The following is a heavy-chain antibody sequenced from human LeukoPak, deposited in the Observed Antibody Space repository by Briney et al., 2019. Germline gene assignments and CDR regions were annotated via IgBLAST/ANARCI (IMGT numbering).Heavy chain of an antibody. D-gene: IGHD6-19*01. V-gene: IGHV4-4*07. J-gene: IGHJ4*02. CDR1: GGSIRNYY. Sequence: SETLSLTCTVSGGSIRNYYWSWIRQPAGKGLEWIGRIYTSGSTNYNPSLKSRVSMSVDTSKNQFSLKLSSVTAADTAVYYCARGKVVAGTPGQNSWDSWGQGTLVTVSS. CDR2: IYTSGST. CDR3: ARGKVVAGTPGQNSWDS.